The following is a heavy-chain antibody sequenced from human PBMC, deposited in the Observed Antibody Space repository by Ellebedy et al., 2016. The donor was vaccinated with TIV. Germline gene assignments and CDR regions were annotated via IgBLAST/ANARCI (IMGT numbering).Heavy chain of an antibody. CDR1: GGSISGYY. CDR3: ARRGSTVTTRGWFDP. Sequence: MPSETLSLTCTVSGGSISGYYWSWIRQSPGKGLEWIGYIYYRGTTTYNPSLKSRVTISVDTSNNQLSLNLTSVTAADTAVYYCARRGSTVTTRGWFDPWGQGTPVTVSS. D-gene: IGHD4-17*01. CDR2: IYYRGTT. J-gene: IGHJ5*02. V-gene: IGHV4-59*08.